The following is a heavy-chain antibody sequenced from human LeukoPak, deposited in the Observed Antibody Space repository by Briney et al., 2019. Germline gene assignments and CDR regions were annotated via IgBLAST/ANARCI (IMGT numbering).Heavy chain of an antibody. CDR3: ARDPRTYSSGWYPFDY. D-gene: IGHD6-19*01. CDR1: GGSISSSSYY. Sequence: PSETLSLTCTVSGGSISSSSYYWGWIRQPPGKGLEWIGSIYYSGSTYYNPSLKSRVTISVDTSKNQFSLKLSSVTAADTAVYYCARDPRTYSSGWYPFDYWGQGTLVTVSS. J-gene: IGHJ4*02. CDR2: IYYSGST. V-gene: IGHV4-39*07.